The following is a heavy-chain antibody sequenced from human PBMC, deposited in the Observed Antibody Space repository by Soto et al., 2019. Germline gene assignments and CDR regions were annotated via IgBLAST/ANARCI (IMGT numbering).Heavy chain of an antibody. V-gene: IGHV3-23*01. CDR1: GFTFRTYA. D-gene: IGHD3-10*01. Sequence: PVGSLRLSGAASGFTFRTYAMNWVRQAPGKGLEWISAISGSGSFTHYADSVRGRFTISRDNSQNQLYLQMNNLRGDDTAMYYCAKIPTGSGSSKFDYWGQGIQVTVSS. J-gene: IGHJ4*02. CDR3: AKIPTGSGSSKFDY. CDR2: ISGSGSFT.